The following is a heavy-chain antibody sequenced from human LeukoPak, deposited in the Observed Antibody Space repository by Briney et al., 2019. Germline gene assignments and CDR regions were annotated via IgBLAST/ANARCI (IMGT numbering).Heavy chain of an antibody. CDR1: GSISSYY. CDR2: IYTSGST. J-gene: IGHJ3*02. Sequence: SETLSLTCTVSGSISSYYWSWIRQPPGKGLEWIGYIYTSGSTNYNPSLKSRVTISVDTSKNQFSLDLSFVTAADTAVYYCARQNCTSTSCLTKNAFDIWGQGTMVTVSS. CDR3: ARQNCTSTSCLTKNAFDI. V-gene: IGHV4-4*09. D-gene: IGHD2-2*01.